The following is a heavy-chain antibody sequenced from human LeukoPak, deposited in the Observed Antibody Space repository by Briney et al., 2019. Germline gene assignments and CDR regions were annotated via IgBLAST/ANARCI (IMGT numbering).Heavy chain of an antibody. CDR1: GFTFSAYV. CDR3: VRDGGYTGGWTYGAGDY. Sequence: GGSLRLSCAASGFTFSAYVMHWVRQAPGKGLECVAVISNDGNEKYYADSVKGRFSISRDNSKNTLYLQMNSLRTEDTAVYYCVRDGGYTGGWTYGAGDYWGQGNLVTVS. J-gene: IGHJ4*01. D-gene: IGHD2-8*02. CDR2: ISNDGNEK. V-gene: IGHV3-30*04.